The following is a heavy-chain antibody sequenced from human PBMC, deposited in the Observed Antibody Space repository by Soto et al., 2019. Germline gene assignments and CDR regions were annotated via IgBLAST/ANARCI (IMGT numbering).Heavy chain of an antibody. V-gene: IGHV1-2*02. CDR3: AREVNMVRGARVYGMDV. Sequence: QVQLEQSGAEVKKAGASVKVSCKASGYMFTGYNMHWVRQAPGQGLEWMGWINPNSGGTNYAQKFQGRVTMTRDMSSSTTYMEVSRLRSDDTAVYYCAREVNMVRGARVYGMDVWGQGTTVTVSS. D-gene: IGHD3-10*01. CDR2: INPNSGGT. J-gene: IGHJ6*01. CDR1: GYMFTGYN.